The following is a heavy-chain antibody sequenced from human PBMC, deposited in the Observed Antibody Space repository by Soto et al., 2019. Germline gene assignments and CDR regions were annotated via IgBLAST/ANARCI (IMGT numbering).Heavy chain of an antibody. CDR2: VYHTGRT. V-gene: IGHV4-61*01. D-gene: IGHD3-3*01. Sequence: SETLSLTCTVSGGSFKSGSYAWSWIRQPPGKGLELIGYVYHTGRTSYNPSLKSRVSIPMDTSKNQFSLNLDSVTAADTAVYFCARDFAYFDSWGQGTLVTVSS. J-gene: IGHJ4*02. CDR1: GGSFKSGSYA. CDR3: ARDFAYFDS.